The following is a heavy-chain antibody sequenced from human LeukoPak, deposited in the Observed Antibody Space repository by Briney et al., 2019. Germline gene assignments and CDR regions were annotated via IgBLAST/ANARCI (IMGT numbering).Heavy chain of an antibody. Sequence: PGRSLRLSCAASRFTFSACGMHWVRQAPGKGLEWVAAISFDGSHKYYADSVKGRFTISRDNSMNTLYLQMNTLRAEDTAVYYCATYSGSYYSFRYWGQGTLVTVSS. CDR3: ATYSGSYYSFRY. CDR2: ISFDGSHK. V-gene: IGHV3-30*03. CDR1: RFTFSACG. J-gene: IGHJ4*02. D-gene: IGHD1-26*01.